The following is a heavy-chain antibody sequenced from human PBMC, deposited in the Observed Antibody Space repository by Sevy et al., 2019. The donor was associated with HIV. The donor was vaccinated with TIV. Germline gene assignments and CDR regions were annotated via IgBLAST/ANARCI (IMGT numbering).Heavy chain of an antibody. CDR2: IIPIFGTA. D-gene: IGHD5-12*01. J-gene: IGHJ4*02. CDR1: GGTFSSYA. CDR3: ARGGLATITYYFDY. V-gene: IGHV1-69*13. Sequence: ASVKVSCKASGGTFSSYAISWVRQAPGQGLEWMGGIIPIFGTANYALKFQGRVTITADESTSTAYMELSSLRSEDTAVYYCARGGLATITYYFDYWGQGTLVTVSS.